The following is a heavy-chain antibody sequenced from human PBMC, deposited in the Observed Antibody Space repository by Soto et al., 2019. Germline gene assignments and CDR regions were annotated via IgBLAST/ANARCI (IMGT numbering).Heavy chain of an antibody. J-gene: IGHJ6*03. V-gene: IGHV1-18*01. D-gene: IGHD3-10*01. CDR2: ISAYNGNT. CDR1: GGTFSSYG. Sequence: ASVKVCCKASGGTFSSYGISWVRQAPGQGLEWMGWISAYNGNTNYAQKLQGRVTMTTDTSTSTAYMELRSLRSDDTAVYYCARDTDYGSLYYYYYYMDVWGKGTTVTVSS. CDR3: ARDTDYGSLYYYYYYMDV.